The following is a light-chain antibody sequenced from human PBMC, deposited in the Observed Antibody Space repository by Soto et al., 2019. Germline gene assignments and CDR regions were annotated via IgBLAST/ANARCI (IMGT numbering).Light chain of an antibody. Sequence: DIQMPQSPSSLSASVGDRVTITCRASQSINSYLNWYQKKPGKAPKLLIYAASSLQGGVPSRFSGSGAGTEFTLTISSLQPEDFATYYGQQSYSTPRTFGQGTKVEIK. CDR1: QSINSY. J-gene: IGKJ1*01. CDR3: QQSYSTPRT. CDR2: AAS. V-gene: IGKV1-39*01.